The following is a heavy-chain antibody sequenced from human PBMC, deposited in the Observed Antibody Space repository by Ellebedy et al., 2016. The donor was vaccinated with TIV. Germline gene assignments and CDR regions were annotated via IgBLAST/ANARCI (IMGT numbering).Heavy chain of an antibody. CDR1: GFTFSSHW. V-gene: IGHV3-7*01. J-gene: IGHJ4*02. Sequence: GESLKISCAASGFTFSSHWMSWVRQAPGKGLEWVANIKQDGSEKYYVDSVKGRFTISRDNAKNSLYLQMNSLRAEDTAVYFCARGCGSSAICLDDWGQGTLVTVSS. CDR3: ARGCGSSAICLDD. CDR2: IKQDGSEK. D-gene: IGHD6-6*01.